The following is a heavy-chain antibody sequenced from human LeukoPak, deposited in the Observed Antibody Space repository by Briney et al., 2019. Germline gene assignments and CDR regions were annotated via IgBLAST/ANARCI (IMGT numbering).Heavy chain of an antibody. J-gene: IGHJ5*02. CDR2: INPNSGGT. CDR1: GYTFTGYY. Sequence: ASVKVSCKASGYTFTGYYMHWVRQAPGQGLEWMGWINPNSGGTNYAQKFQGRVTMTRDTSISTAYMELSRLRSDDTAVYYCARDTPMVRGVIRSIRFDPWGQGTLVTVSS. CDR3: ARDTPMVRGVIRSIRFDP. D-gene: IGHD3-10*01. V-gene: IGHV1-2*02.